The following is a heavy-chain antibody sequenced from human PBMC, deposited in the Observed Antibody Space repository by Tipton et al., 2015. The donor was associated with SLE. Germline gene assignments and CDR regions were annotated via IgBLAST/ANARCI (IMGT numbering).Heavy chain of an antibody. CDR3: ARGKGLLRVYYFDY. Sequence: TLSLTCAVYGGSFSGYYWSWIRQPPGKGLEWIGEINHSGSTNYNPSLKSRVTISVDTSKNQFSLKLSSVTAADTAVYYCARGKGLLRVYYFDYWGQGTLVPVSS. D-gene: IGHD2-8*01. CDR2: INHSGST. J-gene: IGHJ4*02. CDR1: GGSFSGYY. V-gene: IGHV4-34*01.